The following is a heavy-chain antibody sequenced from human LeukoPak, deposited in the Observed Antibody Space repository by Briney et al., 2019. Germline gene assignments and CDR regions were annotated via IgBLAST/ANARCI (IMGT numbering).Heavy chain of an antibody. CDR1: GDSVSSNTAA. D-gene: IGHD2-15*01. CDR3: ARGVAGGRAFDI. J-gene: IGHJ3*02. V-gene: IGHV6-1*01. CDR2: TYYRSKWYT. Sequence: SQTLSLTCAISGDSVSSNTAAWDWIRQSPSRGLVWLGRTYYRSKWYTDYAVSVKSRLTINPDTSKNQFYLQLNSVTPEDTAVYYCARGVAGGRAFDIWGQGTMVTVSS.